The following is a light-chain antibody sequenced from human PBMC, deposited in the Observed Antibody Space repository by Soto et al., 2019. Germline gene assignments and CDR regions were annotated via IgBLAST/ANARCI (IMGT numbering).Light chain of an antibody. J-gene: IGLJ1*01. CDR3: QSYDASLRDYV. CDR2: SNT. Sequence: QAVLTQQRSVSWAPGHRLAIACPGSSSNIGAYYDVHWYQQFPGTAPKLLIFSNTNRPSGVPERFSGSKSGTSASLANTGLQAEDEADYYCQSYDASLRDYVFGTGSKVTAL. CDR1: SSNIGAYYD. V-gene: IGLV1-40*01.